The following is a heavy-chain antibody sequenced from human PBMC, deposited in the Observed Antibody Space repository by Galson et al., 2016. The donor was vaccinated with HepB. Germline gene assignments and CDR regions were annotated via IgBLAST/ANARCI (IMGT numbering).Heavy chain of an antibody. Sequence: SLRLSCAGSGFSFSNHGMSWVRQPPGRGLEWVSGLNWNGGSTAYADSVKGRFTISRDNAKNSLYLQMKSLRDEDTALYYCARLDVDTAMVGAFDIWGQGTMVTVSS. CDR1: GFSFSNHG. CDR3: ARLDVDTAMVGAFDI. D-gene: IGHD5-18*01. V-gene: IGHV3-20*04. CDR2: LNWNGGST. J-gene: IGHJ3*02.